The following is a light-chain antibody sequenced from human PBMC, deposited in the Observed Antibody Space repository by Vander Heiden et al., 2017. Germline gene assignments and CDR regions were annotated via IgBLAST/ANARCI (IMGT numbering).Light chain of an antibody. CDR1: NIGSKN. CDR2: RDS. V-gene: IGLV3-9*01. J-gene: IGLJ2*01. CDR3: QGWDSSTVV. Sequence: SYELTQPLSVSVALGQTDRITCGGNNIGSKNVHWYQQKPGQAPVLVIYRDSNRPAGIPERFSGSNSGNTATLTISRAQAGDEADYYCQGWDSSTVVFGGGTKLTVL.